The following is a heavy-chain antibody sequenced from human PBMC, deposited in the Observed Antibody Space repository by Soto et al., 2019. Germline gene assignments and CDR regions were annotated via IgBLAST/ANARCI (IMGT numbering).Heavy chain of an antibody. CDR3: ARVWHDYSNYGHFDY. Sequence: SETLSLTCTVSGGSISSYYWSWIRQPPGKGLEWIGYIYYSGSTNYNPSLKSRVTISVDTSKNQFSLKLSSVTAADTAVYYCARVWHDYSNYGHFDYWGQGTLVTVSS. V-gene: IGHV4-59*01. J-gene: IGHJ4*02. D-gene: IGHD4-4*01. CDR2: IYYSGST. CDR1: GGSISSYY.